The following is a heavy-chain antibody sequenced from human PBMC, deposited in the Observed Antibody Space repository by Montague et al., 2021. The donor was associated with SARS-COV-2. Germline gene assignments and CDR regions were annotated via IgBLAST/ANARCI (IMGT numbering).Heavy chain of an antibody. CDR3: ALPLGGARFDP. V-gene: IGHV4-61*02. Sequence: TLSLTCTVSGASISTGIYYWSWIRQPAGKGLEWIGRIRTTGHTDYNSSLESRVFMSVDTSTNQFSLSLTSVTAADTAVYYCALPLGGARFDPWGQGTLAIVSS. J-gene: IGHJ5*02. D-gene: IGHD3-16*01. CDR1: GASISTGIYY. CDR2: IRTTGHT.